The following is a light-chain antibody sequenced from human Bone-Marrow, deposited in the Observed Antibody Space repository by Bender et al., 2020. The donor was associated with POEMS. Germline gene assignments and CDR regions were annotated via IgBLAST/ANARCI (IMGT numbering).Light chain of an antibody. Sequence: SYELTQPPSVSVSPGQTATITCSGDKLGNKYTSWYQQRAGQSPLLFIYQDSKRPSGIPERFSGSSSGNTATLTISGTQATDEADYYCHAWSGSTGVFGTGTKVIVL. V-gene: IGLV3-1*01. CDR1: KLGNKY. J-gene: IGLJ1*01. CDR2: QDS. CDR3: HAWSGSTGV.